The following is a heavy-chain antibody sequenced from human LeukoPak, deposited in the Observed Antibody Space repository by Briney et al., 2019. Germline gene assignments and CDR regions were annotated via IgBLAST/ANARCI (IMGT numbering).Heavy chain of an antibody. CDR2: IRQDGSEK. D-gene: IGHD1-14*01. CDR3: ARDIDANPLNYYYYGMDV. J-gene: IGHJ6*02. CDR1: GFTFTTHW. V-gene: IGHV3-7*01. Sequence: GGSLRLSCAASGFTFTTHWMSWVRQAPGKGLEWVANIRQDGSEKYYVDSVKGRFTISRDNAKNSLYLQMNSLRAEDTAVYYCARDIDANPLNYYYYGMDVWGQGTTVTVSS.